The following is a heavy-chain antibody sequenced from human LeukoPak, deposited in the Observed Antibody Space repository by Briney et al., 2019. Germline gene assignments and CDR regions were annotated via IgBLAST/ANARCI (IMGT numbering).Heavy chain of an antibody. CDR2: ISGSGGST. CDR1: GFTFSSYG. V-gene: IGHV3-23*01. D-gene: IGHD4-23*01. J-gene: IGHJ4*02. Sequence: GGSLRLSCAASGFTFSSYGMSWVRQAPGKGLEWVSAISGSGGSTYYADSVKGRFTISRDNSKNTLYLQMNSLRAEDTAVYYCAKKTTVGFNFDYWGRGTLVTVSS. CDR3: AKKTTVGFNFDY.